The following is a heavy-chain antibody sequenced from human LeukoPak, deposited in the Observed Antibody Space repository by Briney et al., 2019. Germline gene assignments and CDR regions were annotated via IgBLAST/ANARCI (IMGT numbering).Heavy chain of an antibody. D-gene: IGHD3-22*01. CDR2: IYCSGST. Sequence: SETLSLTCTVSGGSISSFYWSWIRQPRGKGLEWIGYIYCSGSTNYNPSLKSRVTISVDTSKNQFSLKLSSVTAADTAVYYCARGGSTDYYDSSGYYFDYWGQGTLVTVSS. CDR3: ARGGSTDYYDSSGYYFDY. V-gene: IGHV4-59*01. CDR1: GGSISSFY. J-gene: IGHJ4*02.